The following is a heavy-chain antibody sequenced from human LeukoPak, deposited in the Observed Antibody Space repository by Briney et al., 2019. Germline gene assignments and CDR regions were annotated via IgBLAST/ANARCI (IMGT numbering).Heavy chain of an antibody. CDR2: MYYSGIT. Sequence: SSETLSLTCTVSGGSISSSSSYWCWIRQSPGKGLEWIGSMYYSGITYYNPSLRSRVTMSVDTSKNQFSLKLSSVTAADTAVYYCARGAPGYWGQGTLVTVSS. V-gene: IGHV4-39*01. J-gene: IGHJ4*02. CDR1: GGSISSSSSY. CDR3: ARGAPGY.